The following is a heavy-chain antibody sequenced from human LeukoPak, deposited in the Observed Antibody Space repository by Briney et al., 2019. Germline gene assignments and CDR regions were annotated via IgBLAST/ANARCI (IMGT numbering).Heavy chain of an antibody. CDR1: GLSFGDYT. Sequence: GGSLRLSCEASGLSFGDYTMHWVRQPPGKGLEWVSLISRNGAATKYADSVRGRFTISRDNAKNSLYLQMNSLRAEDTAVYYCAELGITMIGGVWGQGTTVTISS. D-gene: IGHD3-10*02. CDR2: ISRNGAAT. V-gene: IGHV3-43*01. CDR3: AELGITMIGGV. J-gene: IGHJ6*02.